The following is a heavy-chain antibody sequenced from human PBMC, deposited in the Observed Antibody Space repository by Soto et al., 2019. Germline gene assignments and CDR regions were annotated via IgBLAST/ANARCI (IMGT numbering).Heavy chain of an antibody. CDR3: AQQGNWKVSLDT. V-gene: IGHV4-34*01. CDR1: GGSFSGYY. Sequence: PSETLSLTCAVYGGSFSGYYCSWIRQPPGKGLEWSREINHSGSTNYNPSLKSRVTISVDTSKNQFSLKLSSVTAADTAVYYSAQQGNWKVSLDTWGQGTLVTVSS. D-gene: IGHD1-20*01. CDR2: INHSGST. J-gene: IGHJ5*02.